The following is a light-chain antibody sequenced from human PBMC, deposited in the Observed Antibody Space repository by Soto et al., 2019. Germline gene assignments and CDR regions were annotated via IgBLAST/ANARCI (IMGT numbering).Light chain of an antibody. J-gene: IGKJ4*01. CDR2: DAS. V-gene: IGKV1-33*01. CDR3: QQYYNLPLT. Sequence: DIQMTQSPSSLSASVGDRVTITCQASQDISNYLNWYQQKPGKAPKLLIYDASNLETRVPSRFSGSGSGTDFTFTISSLQPEDIATYYCQQYYNLPLTFGGGTKVESK. CDR1: QDISNY.